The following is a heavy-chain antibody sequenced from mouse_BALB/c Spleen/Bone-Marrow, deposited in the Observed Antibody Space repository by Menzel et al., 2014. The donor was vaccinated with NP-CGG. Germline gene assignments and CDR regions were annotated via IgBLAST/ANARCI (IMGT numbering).Heavy chain of an antibody. CDR3: ARDDYEGDAMDY. V-gene: IGHV3-2*02. Sequence: EVKLVESGPGLVKPSQSLSLTCTVTGYSITSDYAWNWIRQFPGNRLEWLGYISYSGSNNYNPSLKSRISITRDTSKNQFFLQLNSVTTEDTATYYCARDDYEGDAMDYWGRGTSVTVSS. CDR1: GYSITSDYA. D-gene: IGHD2-4*01. J-gene: IGHJ4*01. CDR2: ISYSGSN.